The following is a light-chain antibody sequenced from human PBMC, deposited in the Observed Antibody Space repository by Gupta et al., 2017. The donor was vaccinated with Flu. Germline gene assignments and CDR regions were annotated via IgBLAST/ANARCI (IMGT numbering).Light chain of an antibody. Sequence: HSALTQPRSVSGSPGKSVSLSCPGTSSDVGGYNYVSWYQQHPGKAPKLMIYDVSKRPSGVPDRFSGSKSGNTASLTISGLQAEDEADYYCCSYAGSYTFWVFGGGTKLTVL. CDR2: DVS. CDR1: SSDVGGYNY. J-gene: IGLJ3*02. CDR3: CSYAGSYTFWV. V-gene: IGLV2-11*01.